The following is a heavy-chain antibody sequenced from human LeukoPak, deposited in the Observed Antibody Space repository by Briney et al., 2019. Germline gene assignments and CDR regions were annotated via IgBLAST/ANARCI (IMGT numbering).Heavy chain of an antibody. CDR2: IRSKAYGGTT. Sequence: SGGSLRLSCTASGFTFGDYAMSWFRQAPGKGLEWVGFIRSKAYGGTTEYAASVKGRFTISRDDSKSIAYLQMNSLKTEDTAVYYCTRAPVGGSYWGTFDYWGQGTLVTVSS. V-gene: IGHV3-49*03. CDR3: TRAPVGGSYWGTFDY. J-gene: IGHJ4*02. CDR1: GFTFGDYA. D-gene: IGHD1-26*01.